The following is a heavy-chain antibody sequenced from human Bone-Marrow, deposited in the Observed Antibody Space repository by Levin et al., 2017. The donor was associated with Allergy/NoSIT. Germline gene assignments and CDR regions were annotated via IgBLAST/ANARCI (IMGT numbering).Heavy chain of an antibody. J-gene: IGHJ3*02. CDR3: ARGRFWSGYYGFRPFEI. V-gene: IGHV4-34*01. D-gene: IGHD3-3*01. CDR2: INHSGST. Sequence: SETLSLTCAVYGGSFSGYYWSWIRQPPGKGLEWIGEINHSGSTNYNPSLKSRVTISVDTSKNQFSLKLSSVTAADTAVYYCARGRFWSGYYGFRPFEIWGQGTMVTVSS. CDR1: GGSFSGYY.